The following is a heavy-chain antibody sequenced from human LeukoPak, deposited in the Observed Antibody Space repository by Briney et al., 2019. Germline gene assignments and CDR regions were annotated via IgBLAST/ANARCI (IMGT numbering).Heavy chain of an antibody. V-gene: IGHV4-59*01. Sequence: SETLSLTCTVSGGSISSYYWSWIRQPPGKGLEWIGYIYYSGSTNYNPSLKSRVTISVDTSKNQFSLKLSSVTAADTAVYYCAGSRRTLRSSSWFDNFDYWGQGTLVTVSS. D-gene: IGHD6-13*01. CDR2: IYYSGST. J-gene: IGHJ4*02. CDR3: AGSRRTLRSSSWFDNFDY. CDR1: GGSISSYY.